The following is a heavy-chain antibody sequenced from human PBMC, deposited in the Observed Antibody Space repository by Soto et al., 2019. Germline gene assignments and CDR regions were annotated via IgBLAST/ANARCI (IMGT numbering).Heavy chain of an antibody. CDR3: ARADYYDRSGYLLPCGY. J-gene: IGHJ4*02. CDR2: MNPNSGNT. D-gene: IGHD3-22*01. Sequence: QVPLVQSGAEVKQPGASVKVSCKASGYTFTSYDINWVRQATGQGLEWMGWMNPNSGNTGYAQKFQGRVTMTRNTSISTAYMELSSLRSEDTAVYYCARADYYDRSGYLLPCGYWGQGTLVTVSS. V-gene: IGHV1-8*01. CDR1: GYTFTSYD.